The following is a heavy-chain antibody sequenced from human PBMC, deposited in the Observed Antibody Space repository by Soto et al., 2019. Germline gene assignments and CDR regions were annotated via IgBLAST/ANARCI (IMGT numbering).Heavy chain of an antibody. J-gene: IGHJ4*02. CDR1: GYTFTGYY. Sequence: QVQLVQSGAEVKKPGASVKVSCKASGYTFTGYYMHWVRQAPGQGLEWMGWINPNSGGTNYAQKFQGRVTMTRDTSISTAYMELSRLRSDDTAVYYCARTREWAVVRYDFDYWGQGTLVTVSS. V-gene: IGHV1-2*02. D-gene: IGHD3-3*01. CDR2: INPNSGGT. CDR3: ARTREWAVVRYDFDY.